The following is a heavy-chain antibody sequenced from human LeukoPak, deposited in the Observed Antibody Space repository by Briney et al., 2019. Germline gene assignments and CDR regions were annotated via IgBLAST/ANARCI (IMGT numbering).Heavy chain of an antibody. D-gene: IGHD2-15*01. V-gene: IGHV3-74*01. CDR1: GFTFSNFW. CDR2: ITSDGSST. J-gene: IGHJ4*02. Sequence: GGSLRLSCASSGFTFSNFWMHWVRQVPGKGLVWVSRITSDGSSTSHADSVKGRFTISRDNAKNTLYLQMNSLRAADTAVYYCAKGSPTYSDYWGQGTLVTVSS. CDR3: AKGSPTYSDY.